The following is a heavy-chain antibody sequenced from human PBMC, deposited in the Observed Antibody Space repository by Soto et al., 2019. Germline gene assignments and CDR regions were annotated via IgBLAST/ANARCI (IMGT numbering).Heavy chain of an antibody. D-gene: IGHD3-22*01. J-gene: IGHJ4*02. V-gene: IGHV1-69*13. CDR3: ARPRAGRSGYYPFDY. CDR2: IIPIFGTA. CDR1: GGTFSSYA. Sequence: SVKVSCKAPGGTFSSYAISWVRQAPGQGLEWMGGIIPIFGTANYAQKFQGRVTITADESTSTAYMELSSLRSEDTAVYYCARPRAGRSGYYPFDYWGQGTLVTVSS.